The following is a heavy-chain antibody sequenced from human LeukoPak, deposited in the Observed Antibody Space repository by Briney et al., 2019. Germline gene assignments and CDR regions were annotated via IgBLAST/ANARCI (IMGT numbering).Heavy chain of an antibody. J-gene: IGHJ6*03. CDR3: ARAPSSWYNPGPTPVYYYYMDV. D-gene: IGHD6-13*01. V-gene: IGHV7-4-1*02. CDR2: INTNTGNP. CDR1: GYTFTSYA. Sequence: ASVKVSCKASGYTFTSYAMNWVRQAPGQGLEWMGWINTNTGNPTYAQGFTGRFVFSLDTSVGTAYLQISSLKAEDTAVYYCARAPSSWYNPGPTPVYYYYMDVWGKGTTVTVSS.